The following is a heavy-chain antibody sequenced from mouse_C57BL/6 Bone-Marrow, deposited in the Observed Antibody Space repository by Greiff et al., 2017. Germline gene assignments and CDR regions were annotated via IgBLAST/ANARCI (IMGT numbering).Heavy chain of an antibody. CDR3: ARGYGYDRGYYAMDY. Sequence: VQLQQPGAELVKPGASVKMSCKASGYTFTSYWITWVKQRPGQGLEWIGDIYPGSGSTNYNEKFKSKATLTVDTSSSTAYMQLSSLTSEDSAVXYCARGYGYDRGYYAMDYWGQGTSVTVSA. CDR2: IYPGSGST. J-gene: IGHJ4*01. D-gene: IGHD2-2*01. CDR1: GYTFTSYW. V-gene: IGHV1-55*01.